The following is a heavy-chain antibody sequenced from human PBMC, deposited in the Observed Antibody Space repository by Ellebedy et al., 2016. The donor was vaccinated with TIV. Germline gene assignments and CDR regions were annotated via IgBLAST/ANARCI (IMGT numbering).Heavy chain of an antibody. CDR3: ARENSYAPRVFDY. Sequence: GGSLRLSCAASGFTFSSYAMHWVRQAPGKGLEWVANIKQDGSEKYYVDSVKGRFTISRDNAKNSLYLQMNSLRAEDTAVYYCARENSYAPRVFDYWGQGTLVTVSS. CDR2: IKQDGSEK. D-gene: IGHD5-18*01. V-gene: IGHV3-7*01. CDR1: GFTFSSYA. J-gene: IGHJ4*02.